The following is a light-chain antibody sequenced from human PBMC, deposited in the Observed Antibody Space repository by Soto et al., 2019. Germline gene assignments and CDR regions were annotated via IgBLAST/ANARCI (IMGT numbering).Light chain of an antibody. J-gene: IGLJ1*01. CDR3: AVWDESLNGWRV. V-gene: IGLV1-44*01. CDR1: TSNIGTNI. Sequence: QSVLTQPPSASGTPGQRVTISCSGSTSNIGTNIVNWYQQLPGTAPKLLIYGNDQRPSGVPDRFSGSKSGTSASLTISGLQPEDEAVYYCAVWDESLNGWRVFGAGTKLTVL. CDR2: GND.